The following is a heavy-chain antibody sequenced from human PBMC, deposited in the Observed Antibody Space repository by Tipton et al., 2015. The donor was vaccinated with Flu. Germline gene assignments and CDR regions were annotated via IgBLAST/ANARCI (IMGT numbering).Heavy chain of an antibody. Sequence: SLRLSCAASGFTFSSYEMNWVRQAPGKGLEWVSYISSGGSTINYADSVKGRFTISRDNAKNSLYLQMNSLRAEDTAVYYCARDYDFWSGYPYSSYYGMDVWGQGTTVTVSS. CDR1: GFTFSSYE. CDR2: ISSGGSTI. J-gene: IGHJ6*02. V-gene: IGHV3-48*03. CDR3: ARDYDFWSGYPYSSYYGMDV. D-gene: IGHD3-3*01.